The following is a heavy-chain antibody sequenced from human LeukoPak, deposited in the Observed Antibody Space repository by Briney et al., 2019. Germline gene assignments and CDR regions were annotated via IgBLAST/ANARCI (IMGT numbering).Heavy chain of an antibody. CDR3: VRDRGYSTFDY. J-gene: IGHJ4*02. CDR1: GFTFSSFS. V-gene: IGHV3-7*01. CDR2: MKEDGGEI. D-gene: IGHD4-23*01. Sequence: GGSLRLSCAASGFTFSSFSMNWVRQAPGKGLEWVANMKEDGGEINYVDSVKGRFTISRDNAKNSIALQMNSLRVDDTAVYYCVRDRGYSTFDYWGQGTLVIVSS.